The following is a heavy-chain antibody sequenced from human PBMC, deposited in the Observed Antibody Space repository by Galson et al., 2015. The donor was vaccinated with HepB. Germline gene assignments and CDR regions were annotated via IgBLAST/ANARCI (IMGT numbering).Heavy chain of an antibody. D-gene: IGHD1-14*01. CDR2: ISYDGSNK. CDR3: AKDNPPTRGHYYYYYMDV. V-gene: IGHV3-30*18. J-gene: IGHJ6*03. CDR1: GFTFSSYG. Sequence: SLRLFCAASGFTFSSYGMHWVRQAPGKGLEWVAVISYDGSNKYYADSVKGRFTISRDNSKNTLYLQMNSLRAEDTAVYYCAKDNPPTRGHYYYYYMDVWGKGTTVTVSS.